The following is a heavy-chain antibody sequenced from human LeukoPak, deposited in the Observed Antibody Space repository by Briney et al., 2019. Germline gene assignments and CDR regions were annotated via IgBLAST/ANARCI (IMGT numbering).Heavy chain of an antibody. CDR3: AKSVVPAAIRGLGDAFDI. J-gene: IGHJ3*02. V-gene: IGHV3-30*18. CDR1: GFTFSSYG. Sequence: GGSLRLSCAASGFTFSSYGMHWVRQAPGKGLEWVAVISYDGSNKYYADSVKGRFTTSRDNSKNTLYLQMNSLRAEDTAVYYCAKSVVPAAIRGLGDAFDIWGQGTMVTVSS. D-gene: IGHD2-2*01. CDR2: ISYDGSNK.